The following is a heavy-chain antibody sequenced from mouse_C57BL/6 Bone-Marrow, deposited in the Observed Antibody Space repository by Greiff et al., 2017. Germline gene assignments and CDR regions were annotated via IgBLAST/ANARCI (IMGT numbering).Heavy chain of an antibody. CDR2: IWSGGST. D-gene: IGHD1-1*01. CDR1: GFSLTSYG. Sequence: QVHLKQSGPGLVQPSQSLSITCTVSGFSLTSYGVHWVRQSPGKGLEWLGVIWSGGSTDYNAAFISRLSISKDNSKSQVFFKMNSLQADDTAIYYCAREGDYGSSYNYAMDYWGQGTSVTVSS. CDR3: AREGDYGSSYNYAMDY. J-gene: IGHJ4*01. V-gene: IGHV2-2*01.